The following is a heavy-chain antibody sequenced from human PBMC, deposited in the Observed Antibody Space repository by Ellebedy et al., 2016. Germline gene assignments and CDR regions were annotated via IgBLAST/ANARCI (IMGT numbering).Heavy chain of an antibody. CDR2: ISYDGSNK. Sequence: GESLKISXAASGFTFSSYAMHWVRQAPGKGLEWVAVISYDGSNKYYADSVKGRFTISRDNSKNTLYLQMNSLRAEDTAVYYCARDPGVRGVIPITSYYYYGMDVWGQGTTVTVSS. CDR1: GFTFSSYA. D-gene: IGHD3-10*01. CDR3: ARDPGVRGVIPITSYYYYGMDV. J-gene: IGHJ6*02. V-gene: IGHV3-30*04.